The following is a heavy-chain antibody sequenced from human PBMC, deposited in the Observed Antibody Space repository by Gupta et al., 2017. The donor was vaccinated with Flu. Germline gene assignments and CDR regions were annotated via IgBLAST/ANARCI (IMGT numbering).Heavy chain of an antibody. CDR1: GFTFSSYA. V-gene: IGHV3-23*01. CDR2: IINSGGTT. CDR3: ARSWKYRDGDFDF. J-gene: IGHJ4*02. D-gene: IGHD5-12*01. Sequence: EVQLLDSGGGLAQPGGSLRLSCAASGFTFSSYAMAWVRQAPGKGLEWVSGIINSGGTTYYADSVKGRFTISRDNSKNTRYLEMNSLRAEDTAVYYCARSWKYRDGDFDFWGQGTLVTVSS.